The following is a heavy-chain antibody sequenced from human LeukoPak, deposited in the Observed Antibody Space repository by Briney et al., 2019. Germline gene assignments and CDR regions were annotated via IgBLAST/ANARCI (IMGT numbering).Heavy chain of an antibody. CDR3: ARGKELLGGYRRPRVFDI. CDR2: INHSGST. V-gene: IGHV4-34*01. J-gene: IGHJ3*02. Sequence: SETLSLACAVYGGSFSGYYWSWIRQPPGKGLEWIGEINHSGSTNYNPSLKSRVTISVDTSKNQFSLKLSSVTAADTAVYYCARGKELLGGYRRPRVFDIWGQGTMVTVSS. D-gene: IGHD3-16*02. CDR1: GGSFSGYY.